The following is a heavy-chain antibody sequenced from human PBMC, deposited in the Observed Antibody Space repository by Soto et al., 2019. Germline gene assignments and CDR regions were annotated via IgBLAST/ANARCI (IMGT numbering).Heavy chain of an antibody. CDR1: GFTFSSYA. CDR3: ARVRSPTVNTGRYYYYGMDV. V-gene: IGHV3-30-3*01. D-gene: IGHD4-17*01. Sequence: QVQLVESGGGVVQPGRSLRLSCAASGFTFSSYAMHWVRQAPGKGLEWVAVISYDGSNKYYADSVKGRFNISRDNSKNPLYLQMNSRRDEDKAVYYCARVRSPTVNTGRYYYYGMDVWGQGTTVTVSS. CDR2: ISYDGSNK. J-gene: IGHJ6*02.